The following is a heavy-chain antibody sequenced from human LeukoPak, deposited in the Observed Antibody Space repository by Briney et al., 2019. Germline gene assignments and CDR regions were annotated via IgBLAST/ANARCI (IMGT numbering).Heavy chain of an antibody. CDR2: ISVDGRST. Sequence: GGSLRLSCEAYGFSLNSYWMHWVRQAPGGGPVCVSRISVDGRSTAYADSVKGRFTISRDNAKNTLYLGMNSLRADDTAVYYCAREGYSTGWYFFDNWGRGTRVTVSS. CDR3: AREGYSTGWYFFDN. J-gene: IGHJ4*02. D-gene: IGHD6-13*01. CDR1: GFSLNSYW. V-gene: IGHV3-74*03.